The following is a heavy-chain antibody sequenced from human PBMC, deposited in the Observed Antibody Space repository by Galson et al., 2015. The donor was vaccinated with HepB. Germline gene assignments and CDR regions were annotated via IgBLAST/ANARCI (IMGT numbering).Heavy chain of an antibody. Sequence: SLRLSCAASGFTFSTYSMNWVRQAPGKGLEWVSYISSSGTIYYADSVKGRFTISRDNAKNSLYLQMNSLRAEDTAVYYCAKDRDRMTTVTTVDYWGQGTLVTVSS. CDR3: AKDRDRMTTVTTVDY. J-gene: IGHJ4*02. CDR2: ISSSGTI. CDR1: GFTFSTYS. D-gene: IGHD4-17*01. V-gene: IGHV3-48*01.